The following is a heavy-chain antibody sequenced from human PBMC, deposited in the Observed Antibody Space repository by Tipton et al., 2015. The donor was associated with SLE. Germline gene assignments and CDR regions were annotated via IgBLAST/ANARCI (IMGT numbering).Heavy chain of an antibody. Sequence: TLSLTCTVSGGSISSYFWSWIRQPPGKGLEWIGYIYYSGSTNYNPSLKSRVTISVDTSKNQFSLKLSSVTAADTAVYYCARGGRIAIFGVATDGALDIWGQGTMVTVSS. CDR1: GGSISSYF. CDR3: ARGGRIAIFGVATDGALDI. V-gene: IGHV4-59*01. J-gene: IGHJ3*02. D-gene: IGHD3-3*01. CDR2: IYYSGST.